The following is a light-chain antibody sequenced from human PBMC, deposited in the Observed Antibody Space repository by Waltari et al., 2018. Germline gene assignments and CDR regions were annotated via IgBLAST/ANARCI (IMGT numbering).Light chain of an antibody. Sequence: QAVLTQPSSLSASPGASASLTCTLRSAFNVGIYRIHWYPQNPGSPPQAFLRYKSDSDNQLGSGVPSRFSGSKDASANAGTLLISGLQSEDEADYYCMIWHNSAWVFGGGTKLTVL. CDR3: MIWHNSAWV. CDR2: YKSDSDN. CDR1: SAFNVGIYR. V-gene: IGLV5-45*03. J-gene: IGLJ3*02.